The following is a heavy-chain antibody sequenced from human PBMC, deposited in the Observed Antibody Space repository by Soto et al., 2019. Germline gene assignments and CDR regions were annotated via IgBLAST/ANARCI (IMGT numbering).Heavy chain of an antibody. CDR3: ARDQDVSNSHGMDV. J-gene: IGHJ6*02. V-gene: IGHV1-69*12. D-gene: IGHD4-4*01. CDR1: GGTFSSYA. Sequence: QVQLVQSGAEVKKPGSSVKVSCKASGGTFSSYAISWVRQAPGQGLEWMGGIIPIFGTENYAQKLLGRVTITADESTSTAYMELSSLRSEDTAVYCCARDQDVSNSHGMDVWGQGTTVTVSS. CDR2: IIPIFGTE.